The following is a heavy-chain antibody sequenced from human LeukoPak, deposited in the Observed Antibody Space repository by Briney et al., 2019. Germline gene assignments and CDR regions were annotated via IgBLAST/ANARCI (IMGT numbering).Heavy chain of an antibody. CDR1: GFTFSSYW. CDR2: INSDGSST. J-gene: IGHJ3*02. D-gene: IGHD1-20*01. Sequence: GGSLRLSCAASGFTFSSYWMHWVRHAPGKGLVWVSRINSDGSSTSYADSVKGRFTISRDNAKNTLYLQMNSLRAEDTAVYYCAKALTGTVIDAFDIWGQGTMVTVSS. V-gene: IGHV3-74*01. CDR3: AKALTGTVIDAFDI.